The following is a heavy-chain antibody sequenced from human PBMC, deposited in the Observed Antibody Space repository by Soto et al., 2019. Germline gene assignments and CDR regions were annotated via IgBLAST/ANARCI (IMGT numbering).Heavy chain of an antibody. D-gene: IGHD6-19*01. CDR3: ARSRGIAVADY. J-gene: IGHJ4*02. CDR2: INAGNGNT. Sequence: QVQLVQSGAEEKKPGASVKVSCRASGYTFTSYAMHWVRQAPGQRLEWMGWINAGNGNTKYSQKFQGRVTMTRDTPASTASMELSRRRPEDTAVYYCARSRGIAVADYWGQGTLVTVSS. V-gene: IGHV1-3*05. CDR1: GYTFTSYA.